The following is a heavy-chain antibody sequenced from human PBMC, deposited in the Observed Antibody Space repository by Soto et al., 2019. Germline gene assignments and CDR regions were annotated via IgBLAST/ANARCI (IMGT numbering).Heavy chain of an antibody. D-gene: IGHD3-9*01. CDR2: ISSDGDLR. V-gene: IGHV3-23*01. Sequence: EVHLLGSGGDLVKPGGSLRLACEASGLTFNNFAMSWVRQSPGKGLEWVSTISSDGDLRHYAESVKVRFTISRVNSKRSPCLQMNSRRVEDTALYSSAKARHPVLDILTGATKVASWGQRTLVTVSS. J-gene: IGHJ4*02. CDR3: AKARHPVLDILTGATKVAS. CDR1: GLTFNNFA.